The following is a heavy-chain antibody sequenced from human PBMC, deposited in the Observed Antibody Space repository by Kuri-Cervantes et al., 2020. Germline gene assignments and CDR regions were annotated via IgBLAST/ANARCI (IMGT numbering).Heavy chain of an antibody. CDR1: GFTFSSYG. V-gene: IGHV3-30*03. CDR3: ARGPITGNRFDY. D-gene: IGHD1-20*01. Sequence: GGSLRLSCAASGFTFSSYGMHWVRQAPGKGLEWVAVISYDGSNKYYADSVKGRFTISRENAKNSLYLQMNSLRAGDTAVYYCARGPITGNRFDYWGQGTLVTVSS. J-gene: IGHJ4*02. CDR2: ISYDGSNK.